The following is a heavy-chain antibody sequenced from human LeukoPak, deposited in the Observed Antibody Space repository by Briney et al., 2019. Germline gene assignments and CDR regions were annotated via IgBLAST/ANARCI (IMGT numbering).Heavy chain of an antibody. CDR1: GGSFSGYY. J-gene: IGHJ6*03. CDR2: INHSGST. V-gene: IGHV4-34*01. CDR3: ARENGKAAGTGYYYYMDV. Sequence: SETLSLTCAVYGGSFSGYYWSWIRQPPGKGLEWIGEINHSGSTNYNPSLKSRVTISVDTSKNQFSLKLSSVTAADTAVYYCARENGKAAGTGYYYYMDVWGKGTTVTVSS. D-gene: IGHD6-13*01.